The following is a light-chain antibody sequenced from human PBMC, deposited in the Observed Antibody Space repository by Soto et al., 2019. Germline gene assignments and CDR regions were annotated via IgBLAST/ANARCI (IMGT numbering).Light chain of an antibody. CDR1: RSNIGSNY. J-gene: IGLJ2*01. Sequence: QSVLTQPPSASGTPGQRVTISCSGSRSNIGSNYVYWFHQLPGTAPKLLIYKSDQRPSGVPDRFSGSKSGTSASLAISGLRPEDEADYYCAVWDDSLSAVLFGGGTQLTVL. V-gene: IGLV1-47*01. CDR2: KSD. CDR3: AVWDDSLSAVL.